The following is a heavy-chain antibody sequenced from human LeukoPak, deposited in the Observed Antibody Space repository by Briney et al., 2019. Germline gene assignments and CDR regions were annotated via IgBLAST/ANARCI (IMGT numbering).Heavy chain of an antibody. Sequence: GASVKVSCKASGYTFTSYDINWVRQATGQGLEWMGWMNPNSGNTGYAQKFQGRVTMTRNTSISTAYMELSSLRSEDTAVYYCAREGWLLYYYYCYGMDVWGQGTTVTVSS. CDR3: AREGWLLYYYYCYGMDV. V-gene: IGHV1-8*01. J-gene: IGHJ6*02. CDR2: MNPNSGNT. D-gene: IGHD3-9*01. CDR1: GYTFTSYD.